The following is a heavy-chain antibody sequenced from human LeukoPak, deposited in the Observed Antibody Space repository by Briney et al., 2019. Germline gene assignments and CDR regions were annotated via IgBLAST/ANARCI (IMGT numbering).Heavy chain of an antibody. V-gene: IGHV1-69*01. CDR3: ARGRWDGYNTPLHTDYYYMDV. CDR2: IIPIFGTA. J-gene: IGHJ6*03. CDR1: GGTFSSYA. Sequence: GASVKVSCKASGGTFSSYAISWVRQAPGQGLEWMGGIIPIFGTANYAQKFQGRVTITADESTSTAYMELSSLRSEDTAVYYCARGRWDGYNTPLHTDYYYMDVWGKGTTVTISS. D-gene: IGHD5-24*01.